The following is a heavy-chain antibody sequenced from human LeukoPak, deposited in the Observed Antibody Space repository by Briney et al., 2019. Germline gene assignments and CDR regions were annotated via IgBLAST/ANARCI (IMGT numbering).Heavy chain of an antibody. CDR3: ARESHGGFDP. CDR1: GFTFSSYS. V-gene: IGHV3-21*01. CDR2: ISSSSSYI. J-gene: IGHJ5*02. Sequence: GGSLRLSCAASGFTFSSYSMNWVHQAPGKGLEWVSSISSSSSYIYYADSVKGRFTISRDNAKNSLYLQMSSLRAEDTAVYYCARESHGGFDPWGQGTLVTVSS.